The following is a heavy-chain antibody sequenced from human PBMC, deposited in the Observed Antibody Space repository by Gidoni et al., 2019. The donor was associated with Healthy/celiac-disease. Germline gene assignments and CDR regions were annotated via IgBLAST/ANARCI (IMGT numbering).Heavy chain of an antibody. CDR3: ARDDSSGYSGYYGMDV. V-gene: IGHV3-48*02. CDR2: ISSSSSTI. D-gene: IGHD3-22*01. CDR1: GFTFSSYS. Sequence: VQLVASGGGLVQPGGSLRLSCAAYGFTFSSYSMNWVRQAPGKGLEWVSYISSSSSTIYYADSVKGRFTISRDNANNSLYLQMNSLRDEDTAVYYCARDDSSGYSGYYGMDVWGQGTTVTVSS. J-gene: IGHJ6*02.